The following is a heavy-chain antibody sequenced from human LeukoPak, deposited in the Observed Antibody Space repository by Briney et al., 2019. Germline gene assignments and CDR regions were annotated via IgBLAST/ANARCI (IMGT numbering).Heavy chain of an antibody. CDR1: GASISSGSNY. V-gene: IGHV4-39*07. CDR3: ARAPYGDNGYTAEVADY. CDR2: IYSSGST. Sequence: KPSETLSLTCSVSGASISSGSNYWGWIRQPPGKTLEWIGSIYSSGSTYYNPSLKSRVIIIIDTPKNHFSLTLSSVTAADTAVYYCARAPYGDNGYTAEVADYWGQGTLVTVSS. D-gene: IGHD3-16*01. J-gene: IGHJ4*02.